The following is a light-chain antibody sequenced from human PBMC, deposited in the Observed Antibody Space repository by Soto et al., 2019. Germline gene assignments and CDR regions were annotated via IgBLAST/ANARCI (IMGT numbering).Light chain of an antibody. CDR1: GSSIGTNT. CDR3: AAWDGSLNNVL. J-gene: IGLJ2*01. CDR2: GNN. Sequence: QSVLTQPPSASGTPGQRVTISCSGSGSSIGTNTVNWYRQLPGTAPKLLIYGNNQRPSGVPDRFSGSKSGTSASLGISGLQSEDEADYYCAAWDGSLNNVLFGGGNQLTVL. V-gene: IGLV1-44*01.